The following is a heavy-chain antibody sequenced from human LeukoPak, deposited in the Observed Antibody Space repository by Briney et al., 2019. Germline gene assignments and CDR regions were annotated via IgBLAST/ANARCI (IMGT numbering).Heavy chain of an antibody. Sequence: PGGSLRLSCAASGFSFSRYWMHWVRQAPGKGPVWVSRVNSDGSSTNYADSVKGRFTISRDNAKNTLYLQMNSLRAEDTAVYYCARGWTTAGTIYWGQGTLVTVSS. CDR2: VNSDGSST. CDR1: GFSFSRYW. CDR3: ARGWTTAGTIY. V-gene: IGHV3-74*01. J-gene: IGHJ4*02. D-gene: IGHD6-13*01.